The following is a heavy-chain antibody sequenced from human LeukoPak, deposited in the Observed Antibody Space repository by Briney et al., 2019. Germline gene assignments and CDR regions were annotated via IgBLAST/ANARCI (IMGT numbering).Heavy chain of an antibody. CDR3: ARDRCSITNCLYGMDV. J-gene: IGHJ6*02. V-gene: IGHV3-30*03. CDR1: GFTFSSYG. D-gene: IGHD2-2*01. CDR2: ISYDGSNK. Sequence: PGGSLRLSCAASGFTFSSYGMHWVRQAPGKGLEWVAVISYDGSNKYYADSVKGRFTISRDNSKNTLYLQMNSLRAEDTAVYYCARDRCSITNCLYGMDVWGQGTTVTVSS.